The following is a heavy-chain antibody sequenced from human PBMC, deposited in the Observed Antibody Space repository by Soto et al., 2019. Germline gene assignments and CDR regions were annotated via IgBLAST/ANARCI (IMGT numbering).Heavy chain of an antibody. CDR2: ISYDGSNK. D-gene: IGHD2-2*01. V-gene: IGHV3-30*18. CDR1: GFTFSSYG. CDR3: AKQDIVVVPAASISPDY. J-gene: IGHJ4*02. Sequence: QVQLVESGGGVVQPGRSLRLSCAASGFTFSSYGMHWVRQAPGKGLEWVAVISYDGSNKYYADSVKGRFTISRDNSKNTLYLQMNSLGAEDTAVYYCAKQDIVVVPAASISPDYWGQGTLVTVSS.